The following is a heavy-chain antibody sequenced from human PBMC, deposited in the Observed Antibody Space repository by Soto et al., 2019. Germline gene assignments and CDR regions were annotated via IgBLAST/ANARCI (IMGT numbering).Heavy chain of an antibody. CDR3: ARLRIATNNYKWFEP. CDR2: IYVTGAV. J-gene: IGHJ5*02. D-gene: IGHD2-21*01. CDR1: GAALNSGNYY. Sequence: PSETLSLTCSVSGAALNSGNYYWSWIRHVPGKGLEWIGHIYVTGAVDYNPSLRDRITISQDTSERQFSLNLRLVTAADTAVYYCARLRIATNNYKWFEPGGQGTLVTVSS. V-gene: IGHV4-31*03.